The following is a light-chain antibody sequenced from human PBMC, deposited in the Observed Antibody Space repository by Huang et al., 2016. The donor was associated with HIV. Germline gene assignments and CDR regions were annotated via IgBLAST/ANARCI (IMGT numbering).Light chain of an antibody. V-gene: IGKV4-1*01. CDR1: QTFLYNPKSDSF. CDR2: GSS. CDR3: QQYSTIPT. Sequence: DIVVTQSPDSLAVSLGARATINCKSSQTFLYNPKSDSFIAWYHKRPGQSPKLLIHGSSARQSGVPERFSGSVSETNFTLTINGLQPEDVAIYFCQQYSTIPTFGGGPRSTS. J-gene: IGKJ4*01.